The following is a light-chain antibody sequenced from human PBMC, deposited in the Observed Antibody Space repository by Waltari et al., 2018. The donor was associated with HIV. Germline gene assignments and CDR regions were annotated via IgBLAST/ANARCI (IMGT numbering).Light chain of an antibody. CDR1: SSDVATHTL. CDR2: EVS. J-gene: IGLJ2*01. CDR3: CSYVSNVI. V-gene: IGLV2-23*02. Sequence: QSALTQPASVSGSPGQSLTISCTRTSSDVATHTLVPWYQQHPGKAPKLRIYEVSKRPSVVSDRFSGSKSGDTASLTISGLQTEDEADYYCCSYVSNVIFGGGTKLTVL.